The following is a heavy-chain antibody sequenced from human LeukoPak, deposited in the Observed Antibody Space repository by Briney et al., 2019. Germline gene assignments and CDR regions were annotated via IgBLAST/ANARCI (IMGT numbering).Heavy chain of an antibody. J-gene: IGHJ3*02. CDR3: ARGPVGPTGTYDAFDI. D-gene: IGHD1-26*01. CDR2: IARDGKDM. V-gene: IGHV3-30*14. CDR1: GFTFSSYA. Sequence: PGGSLRLSCAASGFTFSSYALHWVRQAPGKGPAWATVIARDGKDMHHADSVKGRFTISRDNSKNTLYLQMNSLRAEDTAVYYCARGPVGPTGTYDAFDIWGQGTMVTVSS.